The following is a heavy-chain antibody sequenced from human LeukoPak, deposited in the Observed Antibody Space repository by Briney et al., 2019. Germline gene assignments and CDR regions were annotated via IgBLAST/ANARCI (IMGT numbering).Heavy chain of an antibody. Sequence: ASVKVSCQASGYTFTSYDINWVRQATGQGLEWMGWMNPNSGNTGYAQKFQGRVTITRNTSISTAYMELSSLTSEDTAVYYCARTTSLTASGYDYWGQGTLGTVSS. V-gene: IGHV1-8*03. CDR2: MNPNSGNT. J-gene: IGHJ4*02. CDR3: ARTTSLTASGYDY. CDR1: GYTFTSYD. D-gene: IGHD4-17*01.